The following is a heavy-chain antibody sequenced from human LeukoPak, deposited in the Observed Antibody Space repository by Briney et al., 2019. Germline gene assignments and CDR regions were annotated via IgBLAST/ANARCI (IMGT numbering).Heavy chain of an antibody. Sequence: PGGSLRLSCAASGFTFSTYTMQWVRQAPGKGLELLAVISYDGKSKYYADSVKGRFTISRDNSKSTLYLQMNSLRAEDTAVYYCARDSAVAAAGTLDYWGQGTLVTVSS. CDR1: GFTFSTYT. V-gene: IGHV3-30*04. D-gene: IGHD6-13*01. J-gene: IGHJ4*02. CDR3: ARDSAVAAAGTLDY. CDR2: ISYDGKSK.